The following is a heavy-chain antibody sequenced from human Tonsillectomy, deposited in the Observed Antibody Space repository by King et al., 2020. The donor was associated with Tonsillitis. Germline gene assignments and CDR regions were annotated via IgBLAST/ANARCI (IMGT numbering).Heavy chain of an antibody. D-gene: IGHD6-6*01. J-gene: IGHJ4*02. Sequence: VQLQESGPGLVKPSETLSLTCTVSGGSISSYYWSWIRQPPGKGLEWIGYIYYSGSTNYNPSLKSRVTISIDTSKNQFSLKLSSVTAADTAVYYCARVRSGAARFLASYYFDYWGQGTLVTVSS. CDR2: IYYSGST. CDR3: ARVRSGAARFLASYYFDY. CDR1: GGSISSYY. V-gene: IGHV4-59*01.